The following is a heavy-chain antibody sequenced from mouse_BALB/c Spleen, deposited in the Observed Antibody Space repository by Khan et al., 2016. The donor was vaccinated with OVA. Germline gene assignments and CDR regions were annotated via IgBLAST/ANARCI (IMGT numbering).Heavy chain of an antibody. V-gene: IGHV1-4*01. J-gene: IGHJ2*01. CDR3: VRNPSPPYCFDY. Sequence: QVQLKESGTELARPGASVNMSCKASGYTFANYAMHWVKQRPGQGLEWIGYINPSTGYTNYNQNFSDKATLTTDRSSSTAYMQLSSLTSDDSAVYYCVRNPSPPYCFDYWGQGTTLTVSS. CDR2: INPSTGYT. CDR1: GYTFANYA.